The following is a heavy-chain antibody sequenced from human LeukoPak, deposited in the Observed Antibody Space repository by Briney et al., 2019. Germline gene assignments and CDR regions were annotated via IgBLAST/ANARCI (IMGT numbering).Heavy chain of an antibody. Sequence: ASVKVSCKASGGTFSSYAISWVRQAPGQGLEWMGGIIPIFGTANYAQKFQGRVTITADKSTSTAYMELSSLRSEDTAVYYCARVPGIAVAGPENWFDPWGQGTLVTVSS. CDR2: IIPIFGTA. D-gene: IGHD6-19*01. CDR3: ARVPGIAVAGPENWFDP. V-gene: IGHV1-69*06. J-gene: IGHJ5*02. CDR1: GGTFSSYA.